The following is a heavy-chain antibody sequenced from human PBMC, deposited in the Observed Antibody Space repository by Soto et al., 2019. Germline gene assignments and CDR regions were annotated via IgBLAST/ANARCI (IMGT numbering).Heavy chain of an antibody. CDR1: GGSFSGYY. V-gene: IGHV4-34*01. CDR2: INHSGST. CDR3: ARAPDTAMGPYYFDY. D-gene: IGHD5-18*01. Sequence: PXETLSLTCSVYGGSFSGYYWSWIRQPPGKGLEWIGEINHSGSTNYNPSLKSRVTISVDTSKNQFSLKLSSVTAADTAVYYCARAPDTAMGPYYFDYWGQGTLVTVSS. J-gene: IGHJ4*02.